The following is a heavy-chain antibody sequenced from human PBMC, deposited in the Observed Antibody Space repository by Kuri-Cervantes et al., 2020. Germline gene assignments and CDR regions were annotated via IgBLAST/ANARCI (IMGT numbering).Heavy chain of an antibody. D-gene: IGHD3-22*01. J-gene: IGHJ4*02. CDR2: IWYDGSNK. Sequence: GGSLRLSCAASGFTFSSYGMHWVRQAPGKGLEWVAVIWYDGSNKYYADSVKGRFTISRDNSKNTLYLQMNSLRAEDTAVYYCARDPTKPYYDSSVYKKPVFDYWGQGTLVTVSS. V-gene: IGHV3-33*01. CDR3: ARDPTKPYYDSSVYKKPVFDY. CDR1: GFTFSSYG.